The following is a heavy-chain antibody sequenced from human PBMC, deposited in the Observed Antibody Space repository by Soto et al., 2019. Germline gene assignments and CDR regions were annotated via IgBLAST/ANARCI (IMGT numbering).Heavy chain of an antibody. V-gene: IGHV3-9*01. CDR2: ISWNSGSI. J-gene: IGHJ4*02. CDR3: AKDYCSGGSCYSDY. Sequence: DVQLVESGGGLVQPGRSLRLSCAASGFTFDDYAMHWVRQAPGKGLEWVSGISWNSGSIGYADSVKGRFTISRDNAKNSLYLQMNSLRAEDTALYYCAKDYCSGGSCYSDYWGQGTLVTVSS. D-gene: IGHD2-15*01. CDR1: GFTFDDYA.